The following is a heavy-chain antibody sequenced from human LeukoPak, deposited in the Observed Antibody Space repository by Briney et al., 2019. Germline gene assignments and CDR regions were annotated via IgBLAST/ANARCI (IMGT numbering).Heavy chain of an antibody. Sequence: KPSETLSLTCAVSGGSISSSNWWSWVRQPPGKGLEWIGEIYHSGSTYYNPSLKSRVTISVDTSKNQFSLKLSSVTAADTAVYYCARDSYYGSGRDGYWGQGTLVTVSS. V-gene: IGHV4-4*02. CDR3: ARDSYYGSGRDGY. D-gene: IGHD3-10*01. J-gene: IGHJ4*02. CDR1: GGSISSSNW. CDR2: IYHSGST.